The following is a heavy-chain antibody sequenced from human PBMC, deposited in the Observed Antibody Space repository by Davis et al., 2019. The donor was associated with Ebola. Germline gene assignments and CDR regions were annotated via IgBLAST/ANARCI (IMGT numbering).Heavy chain of an antibody. D-gene: IGHD3-10*01. CDR2: VYYDGTT. Sequence: MPSETLSLTCTVSSGSVSDHYWAWIRQTPGKGLEWVGYVYYDGTTNYKPSLKSRITISLDKSKNQFSLKLKSATAADTAIYYCARRVPMGNWFGPWGQGALVTVSS. CDR1: SGSVSDHY. J-gene: IGHJ5*02. CDR3: ARRVPMGNWFGP. V-gene: IGHV4-59*08.